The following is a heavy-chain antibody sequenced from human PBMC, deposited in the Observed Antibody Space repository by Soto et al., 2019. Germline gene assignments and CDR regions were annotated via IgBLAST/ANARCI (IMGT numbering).Heavy chain of an antibody. Sequence: ASVKVSCKASGYTFTGYYMHWVRQAPGQGLEWMGWINPNSGGTNYAQKFQGRVTMTRDTSISTAYMELSRLRSDDAAVYYCARDGFVGCSSTSCYYYYYGMDVWGQGTTVTVSS. CDR2: INPNSGGT. CDR3: ARDGFVGCSSTSCYYYYYGMDV. V-gene: IGHV1-2*02. CDR1: GYTFTGYY. D-gene: IGHD2-2*01. J-gene: IGHJ6*02.